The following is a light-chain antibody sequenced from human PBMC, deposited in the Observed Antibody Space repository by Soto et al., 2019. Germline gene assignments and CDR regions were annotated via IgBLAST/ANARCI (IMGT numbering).Light chain of an antibody. CDR2: GDF. J-gene: IGLJ3*02. CDR3: QAYDNSLRGWV. V-gene: IGLV1-40*01. Sequence: QSVLTQPPSVSGAPGQTVTISCTGSSSNFGAGHGVHWYQQLPGTAPKLLIYGDFNRPSGVPARFSASRSGTSASLAITGLQADDEATYYCQAYDNSLRGWVFGGGTKLTVL. CDR1: SSNFGAGHG.